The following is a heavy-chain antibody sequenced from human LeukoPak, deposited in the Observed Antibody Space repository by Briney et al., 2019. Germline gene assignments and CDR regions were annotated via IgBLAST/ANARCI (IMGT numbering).Heavy chain of an antibody. CDR3: ARRGDGAFDI. CDR2: ISYDRSNK. Sequence: GRSLRLSCTASGFTFSSYAMHWVRQAPGKGLEWVAVISYDRSNKYYADSVKGRFTISRDNSKNTLYLQMNSLRAEDTAVYYCARRGDGAFDIWGQGTMVTVSS. J-gene: IGHJ3*02. V-gene: IGHV3-30-3*01. CDR1: GFTFSSYA.